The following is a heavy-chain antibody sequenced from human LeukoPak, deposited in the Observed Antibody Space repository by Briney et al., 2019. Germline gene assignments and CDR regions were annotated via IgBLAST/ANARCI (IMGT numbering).Heavy chain of an antibody. CDR1: GFTFSSYW. Sequence: GGSLRLSCAASGFTFSSYWMHWVRQDPGKGLVWVLRMNAAGNSAYTDSVKGRFTISRDNAKNTLFLQMNSLRAEDTAVYYCAREDGAAVGYFDLWGQGTLVTVSS. V-gene: IGHV3-74*01. CDR3: AREDGAAVGYFDL. J-gene: IGHJ4*02. D-gene: IGHD6-13*01. CDR2: MNAAGNSA.